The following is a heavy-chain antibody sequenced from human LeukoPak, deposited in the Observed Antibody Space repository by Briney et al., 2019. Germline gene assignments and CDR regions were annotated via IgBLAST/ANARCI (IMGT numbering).Heavy chain of an antibody. CDR3: ARGYCSSTSCPPDY. D-gene: IGHD2-2*01. J-gene: IGHJ4*02. CDR2: IIPIFCTA. V-gene: IGHV1-69*06. CDR1: VGTFSSYA. Sequence: ASVKVSCKTSVGTFSSYAISWVRQAPGQGLEWMGRIIPIFCTANYAHKIQGRVTITEDKSTSTAYMELSSLRSEDTAVYYCARGYCSSTSCPPDYWGQGTLVTVSS.